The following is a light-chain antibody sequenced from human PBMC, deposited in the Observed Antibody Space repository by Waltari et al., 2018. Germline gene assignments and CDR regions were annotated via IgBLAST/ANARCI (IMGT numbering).Light chain of an antibody. V-gene: IGLV2-14*03. J-gene: IGLJ2*01. CDR3: SSQSTKNGVS. CDR2: DVN. Sequence: QSALTQPSSVSGSPGQSITISCTGSSRDFGGDDSVSWYGDHPGQAPKVIIYDVNKRPSWVSGRFPGSKSGNTASLTIAGLQAEDEATLYCSSQSTKNGVSFGAGTKVTGL. CDR1: SRDFGGDDS.